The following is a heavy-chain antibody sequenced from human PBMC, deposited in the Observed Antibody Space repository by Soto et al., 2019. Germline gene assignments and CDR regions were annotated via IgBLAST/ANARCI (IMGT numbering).Heavy chain of an antibody. CDR1: GYSFTNYG. J-gene: IGHJ6*03. Sequence: QDQLVQSGVEVKKPGASVKVSCKASGYSFTNYGITWVRQAPGQGFEWMGWISAYNGNTNYAQKFQGRVTLTTDASTSTAYLELRGLRSDDTAVYYCARDRGVAPPVAGNTHYYYYMDVWGQGTTVTVSS. D-gene: IGHD6-19*01. CDR3: ARDRGVAPPVAGNTHYYYYMDV. CDR2: ISAYNGNT. V-gene: IGHV1-18*01.